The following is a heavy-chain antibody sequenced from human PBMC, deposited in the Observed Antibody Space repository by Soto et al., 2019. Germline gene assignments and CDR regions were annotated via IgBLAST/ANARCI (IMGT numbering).Heavy chain of an antibody. CDR3: ARGMYSSSWYAPYYYYGMDV. CDR1: GFTFSSYA. Sequence: GGSLRLSCAASGFTFSSYAMHWVRQAPGKGLEWVAVISYDGSNKYYADSVKGRFTIPRDNSKNTQYLQMNSLRAEDTAVYYCARGMYSSSWYAPYYYYGMDVWGQGTTVTVSS. CDR2: ISYDGSNK. V-gene: IGHV3-30-3*01. J-gene: IGHJ6*02. D-gene: IGHD6-13*01.